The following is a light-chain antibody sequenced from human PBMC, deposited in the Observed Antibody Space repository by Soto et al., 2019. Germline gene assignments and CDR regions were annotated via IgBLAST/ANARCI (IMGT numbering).Light chain of an antibody. CDR1: QSVSSSY. Sequence: PGERVTLSCRASQSVSSSYLTWYQQKPGQAPRLLIYGASARATSIPARFSGSGSGTDFTLTISSLQPEDFAVYYCQQEYSSFGQGTNLEIK. J-gene: IGKJ2*01. CDR2: GAS. V-gene: IGKV3D-7*01. CDR3: QQEYSS.